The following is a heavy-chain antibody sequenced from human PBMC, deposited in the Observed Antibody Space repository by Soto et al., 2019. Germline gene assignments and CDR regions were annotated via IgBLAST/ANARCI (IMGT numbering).Heavy chain of an antibody. CDR3: AKGPYCSSTSCYGYYFDY. CDR1: GFTFSSYA. J-gene: IGHJ4*02. Sequence: GGSLRLSCAASGFTFSSYAMSWVRQAPGKGLEWVSAISGSGGSTYYADSVKGRFTISRDNSKNTLYLQMNSLRAEDTAVYYCAKGPYCSSTSCYGYYFDYWGQGTRVTVSS. CDR2: ISGSGGST. D-gene: IGHD2-2*01. V-gene: IGHV3-23*01.